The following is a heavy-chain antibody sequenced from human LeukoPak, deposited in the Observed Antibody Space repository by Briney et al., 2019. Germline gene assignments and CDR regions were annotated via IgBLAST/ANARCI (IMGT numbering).Heavy chain of an antibody. V-gene: IGHV1-2*02. D-gene: IGHD1/OR15-1a*01. CDR3: AKQDPSGWFDP. CDR1: GYTFTDYY. Sequence: ASVKVSCKASGYTFTDYYMHWVRQAPGQGPEWVGWINPVSGGTLYAQKFQGRVTMTRDTSISTAYMELSSLRSDDTAVYYCAKQDPSGWFDPWGQGALVTVSS. J-gene: IGHJ5*02. CDR2: INPVSGGT.